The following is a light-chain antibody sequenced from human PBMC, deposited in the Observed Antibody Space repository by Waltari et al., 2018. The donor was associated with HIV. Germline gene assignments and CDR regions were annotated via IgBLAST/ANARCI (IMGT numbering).Light chain of an antibody. CDR1: QNVDDK. V-gene: IGKV3D-15*01. CDR3: QQYHHGPPLT. J-gene: IGKJ4*01. Sequence: TQSPATISVSPGGRVTVSCRGSQNVDDKLAWYQQKPGQSPRLLIYHSSVRAAGVPTRFGGAGSATNFTHTSTSLQSEDFALDFCQQYHHGPPLTFGGGSRVELK. CDR2: HSS.